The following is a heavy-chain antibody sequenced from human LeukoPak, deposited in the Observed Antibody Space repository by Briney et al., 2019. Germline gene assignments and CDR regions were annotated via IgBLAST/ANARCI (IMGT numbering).Heavy chain of an antibody. J-gene: IGHJ6*04. CDR2: IYYSGST. D-gene: IGHD3-3*01. Sequence: SETLSLTCTVSGGSISSSSYYWDWILQPPGKGLEWIGSIYYSGSTYYNPSLKSRITISVDTSKNQFSLKPSSVTAADTAIYYCARQPRYYDFWSGYYTPMDVWGKGTTVTVSS. V-gene: IGHV4-39*01. CDR1: GGSISSSSYY. CDR3: ARQPRYYDFWSGYYTPMDV.